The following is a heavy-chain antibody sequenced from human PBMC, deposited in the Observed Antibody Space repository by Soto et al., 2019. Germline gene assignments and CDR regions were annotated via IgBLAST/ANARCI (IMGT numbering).Heavy chain of an antibody. Sequence: EVQLVESGGDLVQSGGSLRLSCAASGFSFRNYWMSWVRKAPGKGLEWVANIKQDGSVKYYVDSVKGRFTISRDNAKNSVYLQMNSLRVEDTAVYYCARIGYSSSSNDYWGQGTLVTVSS. D-gene: IGHD6-19*01. V-gene: IGHV3-7*01. CDR3: ARIGYSSSSNDY. CDR1: GFSFRNYW. CDR2: IKQDGSVK. J-gene: IGHJ4*02.